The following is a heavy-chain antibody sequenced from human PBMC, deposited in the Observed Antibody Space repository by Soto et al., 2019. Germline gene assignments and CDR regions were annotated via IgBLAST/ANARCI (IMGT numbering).Heavy chain of an antibody. CDR3: VRSPARPRSYYYYGMDV. CDR1: GFTLSSYN. D-gene: IGHD6-6*01. V-gene: IGHV3-21*01. J-gene: IGHJ6*02. CDR2: ISSSSSSI. Sequence: EVHLVESGGGLVKPGGSLRLSCTASGFTLSSYNVNWVRQAPGKGLEWVASISSSSSSIYYADSVKGRFTISRDNAKNSLYLQMNSLRAEDTAVYYCVRSPARPRSYYYYGMDVWGQGTTVTVSS.